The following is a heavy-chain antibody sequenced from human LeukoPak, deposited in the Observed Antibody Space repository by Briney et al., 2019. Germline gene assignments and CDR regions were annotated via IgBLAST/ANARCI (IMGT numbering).Heavy chain of an antibody. V-gene: IGHV4-59*01. Sequence: PSVTLSLSCTVSGGSISGFFWTWIRQSPGKGLEYIGYIYYSGTTDYNPTLKSRVSMSVDTSKNQFFLNLTSVTAADTAIYYCARVGYGSGSWGWFDPWGQGTLVTVSS. CDR3: ARVGYGSGSWGWFDP. CDR1: GGSISGFF. J-gene: IGHJ5*02. D-gene: IGHD3-10*01. CDR2: IYYSGTT.